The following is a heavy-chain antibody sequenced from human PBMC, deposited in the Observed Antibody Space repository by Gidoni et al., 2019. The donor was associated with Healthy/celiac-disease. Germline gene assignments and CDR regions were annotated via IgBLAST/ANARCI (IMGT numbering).Heavy chain of an antibody. CDR1: GFPFSSYG. CDR2: IRYDGSNK. V-gene: IGHV3-30*02. D-gene: IGHD3-16*01. Sequence: QVQLVESGGGVVQPGGSLRLSCAASGFPFSSYGMPWVRQAPGTGLEWVAFIRYDGSNKYYADSVKGRFTISRDNSKNTLYLQMNSLRAEDTAVYYCAKDVGKYDYIWGSYGEDYFDYWGQGTLVTVSS. J-gene: IGHJ4*02. CDR3: AKDVGKYDYIWGSYGEDYFDY.